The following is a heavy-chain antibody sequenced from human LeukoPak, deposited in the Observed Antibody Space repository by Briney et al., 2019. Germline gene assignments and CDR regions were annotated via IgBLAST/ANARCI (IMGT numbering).Heavy chain of an antibody. CDR3: ATRTYDYYYDSSGYYN. CDR1: GYTLTELS. D-gene: IGHD3-22*01. J-gene: IGHJ4*02. V-gene: IGHV1-24*01. CDR2: FDPEDGET. Sequence: ASVKVSCKVSGYTLTELSMHWVRQAPGKGLEWMGGFDPEDGETIYAQKFQGRVTMTEDTSTDTAYMELSSLRSEDTAVYYCATRTYDYYYDSSGYYNWGQGTLVTVSS.